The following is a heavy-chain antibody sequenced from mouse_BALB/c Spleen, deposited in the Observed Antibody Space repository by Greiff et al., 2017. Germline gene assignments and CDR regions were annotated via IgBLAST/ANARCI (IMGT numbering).Heavy chain of an antibody. CDR3: ARDYYGYAMDY. CDR2: ISSGSSTI. J-gene: IGHJ4*01. D-gene: IGHD1-1*01. CDR1: GFTFSSFG. V-gene: IGHV5-17*02. Sequence: EVKLMESGGGLVQPGGSRKLSCAASGFTFSSFGMHWVRQAPEKGLEWVAYISSGSSTIYYADTVKGRFTISRDNPKNTLFLQMTSLRSEDTAMYYCARDYYGYAMDYWGQGTSVTVSS.